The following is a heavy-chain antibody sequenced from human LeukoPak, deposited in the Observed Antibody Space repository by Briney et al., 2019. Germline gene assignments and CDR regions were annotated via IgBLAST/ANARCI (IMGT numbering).Heavy chain of an antibody. CDR2: IRSKADNYAT. V-gene: IGHV3-73*01. CDR1: GFTCSGSP. CDR3: TQSNY. Sequence: GGSLIRSGAASGFTCSGSPSLWVRQGSGKGMEWVGRIRSKADNYATAYAESVQGTCNNSRDDSTNTAYLQWNSLKTEDTAVYYCTQSNYWGQGALVTVSS. J-gene: IGHJ4*02.